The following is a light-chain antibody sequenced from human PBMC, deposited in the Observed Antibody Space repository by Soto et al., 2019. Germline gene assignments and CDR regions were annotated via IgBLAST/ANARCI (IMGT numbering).Light chain of an antibody. V-gene: IGLV2-11*01. Sequence: QSALTQPRSVSGSPGQSVTISCTGTSSDVGDYNFVSWYQQHPGKAPKLMIYDVTKRPSGVPDRFSGSKSDSTASLTISGLRTEDEADYYCCSFTGSYTLLFGGGTKLTVL. J-gene: IGLJ3*02. CDR1: SSDVGDYNF. CDR2: DVT. CDR3: CSFTGSYTLL.